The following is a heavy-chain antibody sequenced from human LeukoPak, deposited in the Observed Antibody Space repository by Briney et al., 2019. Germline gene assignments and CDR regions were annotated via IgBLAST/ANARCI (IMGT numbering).Heavy chain of an antibody. D-gene: IGHD2-21*01. CDR3: ARAIGIYSSSDY. J-gene: IGHJ4*02. V-gene: IGHV4-59*08. CDR2: ISYTGST. CDR1: GGSFSTFY. Sequence: PSETLSLTCTVSGGSFSTFYWSWIRQPPGKGLEWIRYISYTGSTNYNPSLKSRVTISVDTSKNQFSLKVTSVTAADTAVYYCARAIGIYSSSDYWGQGTLVTVSS.